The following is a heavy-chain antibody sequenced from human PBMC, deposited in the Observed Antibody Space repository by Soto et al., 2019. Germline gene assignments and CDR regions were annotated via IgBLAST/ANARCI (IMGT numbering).Heavy chain of an antibody. CDR2: IMPIFRAP. J-gene: IGHJ6*02. CDR1: GGAFSDYA. CDR3: ASWLKGADIGNYYYGMDV. V-gene: IGHV1-69*12. Sequence: QVQLVQSGAEVKKPGSSVKVSCKASGGAFSDYAFSWVRQAPGQGLEWLGGIMPIFRAPDYAQKFQGRVTINADESTRTAYMEMRSLRSEDTAVYYCASWLKGADIGNYYYGMDVWGQGTTVTV. D-gene: IGHD2-15*01.